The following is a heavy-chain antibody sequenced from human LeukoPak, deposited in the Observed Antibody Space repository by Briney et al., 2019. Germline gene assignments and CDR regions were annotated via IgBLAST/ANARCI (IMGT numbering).Heavy chain of an antibody. D-gene: IGHD3-22*01. CDR3: AMHYDSSGFYYYLDY. J-gene: IGHJ4*02. Sequence: GGSLRLSCAASGFIFSSYVMSWVRQAPGKGPECVSAISDSGGSTYYADSVKGRFTMSRDNSKNTLFLQINSLRAEDTAVYYCAMHYDSSGFYYYLDYWGQGTLVTVSS. CDR2: ISDSGGST. CDR1: GFIFSSYV. V-gene: IGHV3-23*01.